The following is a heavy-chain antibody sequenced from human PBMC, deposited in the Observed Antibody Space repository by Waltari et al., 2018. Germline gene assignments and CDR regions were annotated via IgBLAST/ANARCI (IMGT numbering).Heavy chain of an antibody. CDR2: ISSNGGSI. CDR1: GFTFPGYA. J-gene: IGHJ4*02. V-gene: IGHV3-64D*06. D-gene: IGHD3-22*01. CDR3: VKDNYYDGSGYYPTPGY. Sequence: EVQLVESGGGLVQLGGSLRLSCSASGFTFPGYAIHWVRQAPGKGLEYVSTISSNGGSIYYADSVKDRFTISRDNSKNTLYLQMSSLRAEDTAVYYCVKDNYYDGSGYYPTPGYWGQGTLVTVSS.